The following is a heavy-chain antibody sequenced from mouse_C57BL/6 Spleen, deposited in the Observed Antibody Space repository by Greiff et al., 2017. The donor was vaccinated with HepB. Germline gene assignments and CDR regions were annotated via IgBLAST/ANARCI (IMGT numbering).Heavy chain of an antibody. CDR1: GYTFPSYW. V-gene: IGHV1-53*01. CDR2: INPSNGGT. D-gene: IGHD1-1*01. J-gene: IGHJ2*01. CDR3: ARSPRSYGSSYPYIDY. Sequence: QVQLQQPGTELLKPGASVKLSCKPSGYTFPSYWLPWVKQRPGQGLEWIGNINPSNGGTNYNEKSKSKATLTVDKSSSTAYMQLSSLTSEDSAVYYCARSPRSYGSSYPYIDYWGQGTTLTVSS.